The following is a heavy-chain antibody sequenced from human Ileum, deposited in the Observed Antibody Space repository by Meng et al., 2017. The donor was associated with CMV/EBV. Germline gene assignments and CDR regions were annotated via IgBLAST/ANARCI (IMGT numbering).Heavy chain of an antibody. J-gene: IGHJ4*02. CDR2: IYYSGST. D-gene: IGHD6-19*01. CDR3: ARAKKYYSSGWYAGELFDY. Sequence: SETLSLTCTVSGGSISSSSYYWGWIRQPPGKGLEWIGSIYYSGSTYYNPSLKSRVTISVDTSKNQFSLKLSSVTAADTAVYYCARAKKYYSSGWYAGELFDYWGQGTLVTVSS. CDR1: GGSISSSSYY. V-gene: IGHV4-39*07.